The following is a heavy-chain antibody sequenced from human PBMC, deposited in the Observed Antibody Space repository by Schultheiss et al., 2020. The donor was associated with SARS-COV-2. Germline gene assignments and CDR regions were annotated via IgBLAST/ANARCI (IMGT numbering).Heavy chain of an antibody. J-gene: IGHJ5*01. CDR3: VRGGFDS. V-gene: IGHV3-9*01. CDR1: GFTFSSYD. CDR2: ISWNSGSI. Sequence: GGSLRLSCAASGFTFSSYDMHWVRQAPGKGLEWVSGISWNSGSIGYADSVKGRFTISRDNAKNSLYLQMNSLGEEDTAVYYCVRGGFDSWGQGNLVTVSS.